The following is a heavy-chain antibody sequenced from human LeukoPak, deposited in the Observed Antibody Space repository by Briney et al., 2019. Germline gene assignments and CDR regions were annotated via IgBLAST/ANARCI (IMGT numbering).Heavy chain of an antibody. D-gene: IGHD4-23*01. CDR1: GFTFSSYW. J-gene: IGHJ4*02. CDR3: AKDWDYGGNYVVVDY. CDR2: ISGDGGST. Sequence: GGSLRLSCAASGFTFSSYWMHWVRQAPGKGLEWVSLISGDGGSTYYADSVKGRFTISRDNSKNSLYLQMNSLRTEDTALYYCAKDWDYGGNYVVVDYWGQGTLVSVSS. V-gene: IGHV3-43*02.